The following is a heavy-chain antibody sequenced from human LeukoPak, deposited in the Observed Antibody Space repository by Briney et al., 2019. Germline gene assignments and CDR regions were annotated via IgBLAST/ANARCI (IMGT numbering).Heavy chain of an antibody. Sequence: GASVKVSCKASGYTFTSYDINWVRQATGQGLEWMGWMNPNSGNTGYAQKFKGRVTVTRNTSISTAYMELSSLRSEDTAVHYHATSHSGSYSDAFDIWGQGTMVTVPS. CDR2: MNPNSGNT. J-gene: IGHJ3*02. CDR1: GYTFTSYD. D-gene: IGHD1-26*01. V-gene: IGHV1-8*01. CDR3: ATSHSGSYSDAFDI.